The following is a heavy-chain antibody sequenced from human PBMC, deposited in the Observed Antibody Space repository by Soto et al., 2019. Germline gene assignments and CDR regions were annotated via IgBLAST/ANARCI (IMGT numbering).Heavy chain of an antibody. CDR3: TRYNDYVWGSYRPDAFDI. J-gene: IGHJ3*02. D-gene: IGHD3-16*02. V-gene: IGHV3-73*02. Sequence: EVQLVESGGGLVQPGGSLKLSCAASGFTFSGSAMHWVRQASGKGLEWVGRIRSKANSYATAYAASVKGRFTISRDDSKNTAYLQMNSLKTDDTAVYYCTRYNDYVWGSYRPDAFDIWGQGTMVTVSS. CDR1: GFTFSGSA. CDR2: IRSKANSYAT.